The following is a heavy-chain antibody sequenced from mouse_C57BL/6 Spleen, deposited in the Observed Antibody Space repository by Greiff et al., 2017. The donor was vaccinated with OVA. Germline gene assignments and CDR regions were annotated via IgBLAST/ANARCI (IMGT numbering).Heavy chain of an antibody. CDR1: GYAFTNYL. Sequence: QVQLQQSGAELVRPGTSVKVSCKASGYAFTNYLIEWVKQRPGQGLEWIGVINPGSGGTNYNEKFKGKATLTADKSSSTAYMQLSRLTSEDSAVYFCAIYGSSRFAYWGQGTLVTVAA. J-gene: IGHJ3*01. D-gene: IGHD1-1*01. CDR2: INPGSGGT. CDR3: AIYGSSRFAY. V-gene: IGHV1-54*01.